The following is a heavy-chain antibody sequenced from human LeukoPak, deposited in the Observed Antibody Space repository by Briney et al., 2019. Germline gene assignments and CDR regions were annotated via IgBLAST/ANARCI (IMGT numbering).Heavy chain of an antibody. D-gene: IGHD6-13*01. CDR3: ARGLDSSSWYSLLFDP. CDR2: INPNSGGT. CDR1: GYTFTSYD. V-gene: IGHV1-2*04. Sequence: GASVKVSCKASGYTFTSYDINWVRQAPGQGLEWMGWINPNSGGTNYAQKFQGWVTMTRDTSISTAYMELSRLRSDDTAVYYCARGLDSSSWYSLLFDPWGQGTLVTVSS. J-gene: IGHJ5*02.